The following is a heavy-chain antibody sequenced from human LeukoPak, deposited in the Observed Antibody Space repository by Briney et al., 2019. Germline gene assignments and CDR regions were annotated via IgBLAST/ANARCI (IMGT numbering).Heavy chain of an antibody. D-gene: IGHD6-19*01. V-gene: IGHV3-48*03. Sequence: GGSLRLSCAASGFTFRNFEMDWVRQAPGKGLEWISYISNSGFTTYYADSVKGRFTVSRDNAKNSLYLQMNSLRAEDTAVYYCARKRAVAGPDEYFQHWGQGTLVTVSS. J-gene: IGHJ1*01. CDR1: GFTFRNFE. CDR3: ARKRAVAGPDEYFQH. CDR2: ISNSGFTT.